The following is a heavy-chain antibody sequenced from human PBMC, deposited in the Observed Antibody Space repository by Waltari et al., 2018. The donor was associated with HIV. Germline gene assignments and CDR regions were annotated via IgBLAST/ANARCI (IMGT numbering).Heavy chain of an antibody. D-gene: IGHD5-12*01. CDR3: ARGAPWDGYNSDWYFDL. J-gene: IGHJ2*01. Sequence: QVQLVQWGGGVVQPGRSLRLSCAASGFTFNNYGMSWVRQTAGKGVGVGAVIWYDGSKKDYADSVKGRFTISRDNSNNRLYLQMNSLRVDDTAVYLCARGAPWDGYNSDWYFDLWGRGTLVTVSS. CDR2: IWYDGSKK. CDR1: GFTFNNYG. V-gene: IGHV3-33*01.